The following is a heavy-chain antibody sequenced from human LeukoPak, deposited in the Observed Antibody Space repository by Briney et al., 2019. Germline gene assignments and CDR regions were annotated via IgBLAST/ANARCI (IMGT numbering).Heavy chain of an antibody. CDR1: GGSFSGYY. J-gene: IGHJ5*02. CDR2: INHSGGT. D-gene: IGHD6-13*01. Sequence: SETLSLTCAVYGGSFSGYYWSWIRQPPGKGLEWIGEINHSGGTNYNPSLKSRVTISVDTSKNQFSLKLSSVTAADTAVYYCARDPRSSWYYLGWFDPWGQGTLVTVSS. V-gene: IGHV4-34*01. CDR3: ARDPRSSWYYLGWFDP.